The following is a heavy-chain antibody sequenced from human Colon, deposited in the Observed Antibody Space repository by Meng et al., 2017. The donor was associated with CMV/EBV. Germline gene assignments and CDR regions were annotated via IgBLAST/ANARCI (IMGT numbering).Heavy chain of an antibody. CDR2: INPKSGDT. CDR3: AKDWSGGSCFDY. V-gene: IGHV1-2*06. CDR1: GYTFTDSI. J-gene: IGHJ4*02. D-gene: IGHD2-15*01. Sequence: CKASGYTFTDSIIHWVRQAPGQGLEWMGRINPKSGDTRYAHNFQGRATLTRDTSITTAYMELTGLTSNDTAIYYCAKDWSGGSCFDYWGQGTLVTVSS.